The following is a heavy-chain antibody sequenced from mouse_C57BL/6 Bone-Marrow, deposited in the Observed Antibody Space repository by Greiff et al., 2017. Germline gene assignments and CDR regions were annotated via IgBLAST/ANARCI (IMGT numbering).Heavy chain of an antibody. CDR3: ARALYSNYVGWFAY. CDR2: ISYDGSN. V-gene: IGHV3-6*01. J-gene: IGHJ3*01. CDR1: GYSITSGYY. D-gene: IGHD2-5*01. Sequence: EVKLLESGPGLVKPSQSLSLTCSVTGYSITSGYYWNWIRQFPGNKLEWMGYISYDGSNNYNPSLKNRISITRDTSKTQFFLKLNSVTTEDTATYYCARALYSNYVGWFAYWGQGTLVTVSA.